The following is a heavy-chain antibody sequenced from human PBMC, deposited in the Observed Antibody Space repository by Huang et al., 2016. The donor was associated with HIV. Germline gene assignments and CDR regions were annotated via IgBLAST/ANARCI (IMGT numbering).Heavy chain of an antibody. V-gene: IGHV4-34*01. D-gene: IGHD3-3*01. Sequence: QVHLQQWGAGLLKPSETPTLTCAVSGASFTGNYWTWIRQTPGKGLEWIGEINDSGATIYNPSLESRVTISIDRSKKQFSLRLSSMTAADTAVYYCARQWVLLDYLMGMDVWGQGTTVIVSS. CDR1: GASFTGNY. CDR2: INDSGAT. J-gene: IGHJ6*02. CDR3: ARQWVLLDYLMGMDV.